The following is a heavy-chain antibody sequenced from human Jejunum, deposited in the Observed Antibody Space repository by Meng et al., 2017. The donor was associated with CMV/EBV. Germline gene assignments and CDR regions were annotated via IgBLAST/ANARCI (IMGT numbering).Heavy chain of an antibody. D-gene: IGHD3-3*01. J-gene: IGHJ5*01. CDR2: ISWNSGKI. CDR1: FTFDDYA. V-gene: IGHV3-9*01. CDR3: TKSPSPYDFWSGADS. Sequence: FTFDDYAMHWVRQAPGKGLEWVSGISWNSGKIDYADSVKGRFTISRDNAKSSLYLQVNSLKPEDTAFYYCTKSPSPYDFWSGADSWCQGTLVTVSS.